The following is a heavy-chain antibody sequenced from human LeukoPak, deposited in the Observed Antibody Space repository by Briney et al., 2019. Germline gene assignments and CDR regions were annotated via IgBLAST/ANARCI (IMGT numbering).Heavy chain of an antibody. D-gene: IGHD2-15*01. Sequence: GASVKVSCKASGYTFTSYDINWVRQAPGQGLEWMGWINPNSGGTNYAQKFQGRVTMTRDTSISTAYMELSRLRSDDTAVYYCARDRGLVVAAYNFDYWGQGTLVTVSS. CDR2: INPNSGGT. V-gene: IGHV1-2*02. J-gene: IGHJ4*02. CDR1: GYTFTSYD. CDR3: ARDRGLVVAAYNFDY.